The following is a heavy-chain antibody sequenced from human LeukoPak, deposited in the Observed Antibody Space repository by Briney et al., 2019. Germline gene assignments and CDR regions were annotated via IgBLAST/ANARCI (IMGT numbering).Heavy chain of an antibody. V-gene: IGHV1-18*01. J-gene: IGHJ6*03. CDR1: GYTFTSYG. D-gene: IGHD3-10*01. CDR3: ARDGRYGSGSYISLSYYYYMDV. CDR2: ISAYNGNT. Sequence: ASVKVSCTASGYTFTSYGISWVRQAPGQGLEWMGWISAYNGNTNYAQKLQGRVTMTTDTSTSTAYMELRSLRSDDTAVYYCARDGRYGSGSYISLSYYYYMDVWGKGTTVTVSS.